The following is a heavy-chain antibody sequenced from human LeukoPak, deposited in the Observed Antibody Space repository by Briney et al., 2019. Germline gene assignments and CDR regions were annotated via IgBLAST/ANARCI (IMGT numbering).Heavy chain of an antibody. V-gene: IGHV3-21*01. Sequence: GGSLRLSCAASGFTFSSYSMNWVRQAPGKGLEWVSSISSSSSYIYYADSVKGRFTISRDNAKNSLYLQMNSLRAEDTAVYYSARGWSYGLYYFDYWGQGTLVTVSS. CDR2: ISSSSSYI. CDR1: GFTFSSYS. J-gene: IGHJ4*02. D-gene: IGHD5-18*01. CDR3: ARGWSYGLYYFDY.